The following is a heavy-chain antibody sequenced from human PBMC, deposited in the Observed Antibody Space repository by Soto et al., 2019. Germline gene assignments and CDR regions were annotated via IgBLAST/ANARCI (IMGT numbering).Heavy chain of an antibody. CDR3: ARWACGGDCLYYYYYGMDV. Sequence: PGGSLRLSCAASGFTFSSYEMNWVRQAPGKGLEWVSYISSSGSTIYYADSVKGRFTISRDNAKNSLYLQINSLRAEDTAVYYCARWACGGDCLYYYYYGMDVWGQGTTVTVSS. CDR2: ISSSGSTI. J-gene: IGHJ6*02. CDR1: GFTFSSYE. V-gene: IGHV3-48*03. D-gene: IGHD2-21*02.